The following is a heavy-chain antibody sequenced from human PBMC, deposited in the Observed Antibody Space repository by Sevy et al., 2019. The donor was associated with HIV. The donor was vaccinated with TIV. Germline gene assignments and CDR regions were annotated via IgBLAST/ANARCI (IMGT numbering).Heavy chain of an antibody. CDR2: IRSKPYGGTT. CDR3: TNQAGGSRGFDS. D-gene: IGHD3-10*01. J-gene: IGHJ4*02. Sequence: GGSLRLSCASSGFNFGGNAMSWVRQAPGKGLEWVGFIRSKPYGGTTDYAACVKGRFTISRDDSRGIAYLQMNSLKTEDTAVYYCTNQAGGSRGFDSWGQGTLVTVSS. CDR1: GFNFGGNA. V-gene: IGHV3-49*04.